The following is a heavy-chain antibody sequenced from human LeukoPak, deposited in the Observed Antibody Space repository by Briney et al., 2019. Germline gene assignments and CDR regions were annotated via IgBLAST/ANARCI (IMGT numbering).Heavy chain of an antibody. CDR2: ISGRRGST. V-gene: IGHV3-23*01. J-gene: IGHJ4*02. CDR1: GFPFSSYD. D-gene: IGHD6-13*01. CDR3: VGVWSPPYTSSLHYYFDY. Sequence: GGSLSLFCAASGFPFSSYDMICVRQAPGKGLEWVSAISGRRGSTYYADSVKGRLTISRDNSKNTLYLHMDSLRVEDKAVYYCVGVWSPPYTSSLHYYFDYWGQGTLVTVSA.